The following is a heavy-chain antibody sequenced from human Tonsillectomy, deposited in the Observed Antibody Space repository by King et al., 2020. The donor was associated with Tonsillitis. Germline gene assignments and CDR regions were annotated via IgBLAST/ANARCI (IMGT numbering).Heavy chain of an antibody. CDR2: IYYSGST. Sequence: QLQESGPGLVKPSETLSLTCTVSGGSISSSSYYWGWIRQPPGKGLEWIGSIYYSGSTYYNPSLKSRVTISVDTSKNQFSLKLSSVTAADTAVYYCASQSEATWIQLWPKGGHFDYWGQGTLVTVSS. J-gene: IGHJ4*02. D-gene: IGHD5-18*01. V-gene: IGHV4-39*01. CDR3: ASQSEATWIQLWPKGGHFDY. CDR1: GGSISSSSYY.